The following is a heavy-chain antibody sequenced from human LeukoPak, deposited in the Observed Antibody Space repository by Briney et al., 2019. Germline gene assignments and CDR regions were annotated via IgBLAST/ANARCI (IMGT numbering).Heavy chain of an antibody. CDR2: ISYDGSNK. V-gene: IGHV3-30*18. Sequence: AGGSLRLSCAASGFTFSSYGMHWVRQAPGKGLEWVAVISYDGSNKYYADSVKGRFTISRDNSKNTLYLQMNSLRAEDTAVYYRAKDRRYDYVWGSYRLRPVEARSYYYYGMDVWGQGTTVTVSS. D-gene: IGHD3-16*02. CDR3: AKDRRYDYVWGSYRLRPVEARSYYYYGMDV. CDR1: GFTFSSYG. J-gene: IGHJ6*02.